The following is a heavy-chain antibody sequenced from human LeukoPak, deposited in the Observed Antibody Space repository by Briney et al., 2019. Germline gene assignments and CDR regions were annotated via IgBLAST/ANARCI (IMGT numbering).Heavy chain of an antibody. D-gene: IGHD3-10*01. J-gene: IGHJ6*02. Sequence: GGSLRLSCAASGFTFSDYYMSWIRQAPGKGLEWVSYISSSGSTIYYADSVKGRFTISRDNAKNSLYLQMNSLRAEDTAVYYCARGGRAKYHIQTMVRGDSSADVWGQGTTVTASS. CDR3: ARGGRAKYHIQTMVRGDSSADV. CDR1: GFTFSDYY. V-gene: IGHV3-11*01. CDR2: ISSSGSTI.